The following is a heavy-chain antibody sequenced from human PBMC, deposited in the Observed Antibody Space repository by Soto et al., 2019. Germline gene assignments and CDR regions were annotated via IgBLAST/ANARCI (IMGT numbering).Heavy chain of an antibody. V-gene: IGHV3-7*01. D-gene: IGHD6-6*01. CDR3: ARVVMYSSSYYFDY. Sequence: GGSLRLSCAASGFTFSSYWMSWVRQAPGKGLEWVANIKQDGSEKYYVDSVKGRFTISRDNAKNSLYLQMNSLRAEDTAVYYCARVVMYSSSYYFDYWGQGTLVTVSS. CDR2: IKQDGSEK. J-gene: IGHJ4*02. CDR1: GFTFSSYW.